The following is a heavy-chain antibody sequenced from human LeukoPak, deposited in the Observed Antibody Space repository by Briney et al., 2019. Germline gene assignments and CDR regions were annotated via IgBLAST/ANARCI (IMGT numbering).Heavy chain of an antibody. CDR1: GFTFSSYS. D-gene: IGHD3-3*01. CDR2: ISSSSSYI. Sequence: PGGSLRLSCAASGFTFSSYSMNWVRQAPGKGLEWVSSISSSSSYIYYADSVKGRFTISRDNAKNSLYLQMNSLRAEDTAVYYCARDCRYDFWSGYYSSGVWFDPWGQGTLVTVSS. CDR3: ARDCRYDFWSGYYSSGVWFDP. J-gene: IGHJ5*02. V-gene: IGHV3-21*01.